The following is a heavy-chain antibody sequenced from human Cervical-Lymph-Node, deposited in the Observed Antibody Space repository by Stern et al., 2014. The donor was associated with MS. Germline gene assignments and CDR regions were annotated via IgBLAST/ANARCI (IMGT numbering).Heavy chain of an antibody. CDR1: SASVNSGSDY. D-gene: IGHD2-15*01. Sequence: QLQLQESGPGLVKPSETLSLTCTVSSASVNSGSDYWSWIRQPPGKGLEWIGNIFYRGSTIYNPSLKSRLTISIDTSKSQFSLKLRSVTAADTAVYYCAREVCSGGACGWFDPWGQGILVTVSS. J-gene: IGHJ5*02. CDR3: AREVCSGGACGWFDP. CDR2: IFYRGST. V-gene: IGHV4-61*01.